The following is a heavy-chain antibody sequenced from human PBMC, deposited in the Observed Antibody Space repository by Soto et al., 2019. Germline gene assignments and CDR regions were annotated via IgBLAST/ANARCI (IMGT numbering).Heavy chain of an antibody. CDR1: GFTFGSHW. V-gene: IGHV3-74*01. Sequence: EVLLVESGGGLVQPGGSLRLSCAASGFTFGSHWMHWVRRAPGQGLVWVARVHPDGWTPNYADSVKGRFTISRDNSKNMLFLQMRSLRAEDTAVYYGARDGAPFDYWGQGTLVTVSS. D-gene: IGHD3-10*01. CDR2: VHPDGWTP. CDR3: ARDGAPFDY. J-gene: IGHJ4*02.